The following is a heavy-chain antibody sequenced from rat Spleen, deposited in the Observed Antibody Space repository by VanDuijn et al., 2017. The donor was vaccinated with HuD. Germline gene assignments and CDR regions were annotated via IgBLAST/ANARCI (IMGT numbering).Heavy chain of an antibody. J-gene: IGHJ3*01. V-gene: IGHV5S10*01. CDR1: GFTFSDYA. CDR2: IRYDGTST. CDR3: ATRKANWFAY. Sequence: EVQLVESGGGLVQPGNSLKLSCAASGFTFSDYAMAWVRQSPKKGLEWVATIRYDGTSTHYRDSVKGRFTISRDNAKSTLYLQMDSLRSEDTATYYCATRKANWFAYWGQGTLVTVSS.